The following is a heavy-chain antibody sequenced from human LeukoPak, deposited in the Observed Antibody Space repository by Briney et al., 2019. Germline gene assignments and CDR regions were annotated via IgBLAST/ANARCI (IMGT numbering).Heavy chain of an antibody. J-gene: IGHJ4*02. D-gene: IGHD4-23*01. V-gene: IGHV4-30-2*03. CDR2: IYYSGST. CDR3: ARHQSTDYGGNSYDY. CDR1: GFTFSSYA. Sequence: LRLSCAASGFTFSSYAMSWVRQAPGRGLEWIGSIYYSGSTYYNPSLKSRVTISVDTSKNQFSLKLSSVTAADTAVYYCARHQSTDYGGNSYDYWGQGTLVTVSS.